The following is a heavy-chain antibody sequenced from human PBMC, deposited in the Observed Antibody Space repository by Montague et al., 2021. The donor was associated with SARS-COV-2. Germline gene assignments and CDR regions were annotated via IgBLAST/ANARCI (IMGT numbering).Heavy chain of an antibody. J-gene: IGHJ5*02. CDR1: GDSISSRSW. CDR3: ARGGAGEYWDDGNIRDFSWFDP. CDR2: VYHTGST. D-gene: IGHD1-1*01. V-gene: IGHV4-4*02. Sequence: SETLSLTCAVSGDSISSRSWWSWVRQSPGKGLEWIADVYHTGSTNYNASLASRVSLSVDKSNNQFSLKLTSVTAADTAVYFCARGGAGEYWDDGNIRDFSWFDPWGQGTLVTVSS.